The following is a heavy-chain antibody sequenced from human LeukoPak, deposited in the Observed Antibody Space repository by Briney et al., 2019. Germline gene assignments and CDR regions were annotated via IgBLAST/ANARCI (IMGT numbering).Heavy chain of an antibody. V-gene: IGHV3-7*01. Sequence: GGSLRLSCAASGFTFSSYWMSWVRQAPGKGLEWVANIKQDGSEKYYVDSVKGRFTISRDNAKNSLYLQMNSLRAEDTAVYYCARSRPYCSSTSCLEPYYYYMDVWGKGTTVTVSS. CDR1: GFTFSSYW. J-gene: IGHJ6*03. CDR2: IKQDGSEK. D-gene: IGHD2-2*01. CDR3: ARSRPYCSSTSCLEPYYYYMDV.